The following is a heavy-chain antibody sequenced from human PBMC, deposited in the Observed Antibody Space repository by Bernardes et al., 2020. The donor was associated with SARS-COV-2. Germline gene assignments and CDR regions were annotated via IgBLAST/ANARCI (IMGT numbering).Heavy chain of an antibody. V-gene: IGHV3-23*01. CDR1: GFALSRYA. CDR3: AKFVSGPPW. Sequence: GFLSPSRAAAGFALSRYAMRWVRPAPGKGLEWVSAISVSGGSTYYADSVKGRFTISRDNSKNTLYLQMNSLRAEDTAVYYCAKFVSGPPWWGQGTLVTVSS. J-gene: IGHJ4*02. CDR2: ISVSGGST.